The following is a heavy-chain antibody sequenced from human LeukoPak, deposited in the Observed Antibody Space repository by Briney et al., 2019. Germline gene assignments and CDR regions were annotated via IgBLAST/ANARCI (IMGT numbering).Heavy chain of an antibody. V-gene: IGHV3-7*01. D-gene: IGHD2-2*02. J-gene: IGHJ4*02. CDR1: GFTFSAYW. CDR3: ARGYPNDY. CDR2: INQDGSDK. Sequence: GGSLRLSCVASGFTFSAYWMTWVRQAPGKGLEWVANINQDGSDKYYVDSVKGRFTISRDNAKNSAYLKMKSLRAEDAAVYYCARGYPNDYWGQGTVVTVSA.